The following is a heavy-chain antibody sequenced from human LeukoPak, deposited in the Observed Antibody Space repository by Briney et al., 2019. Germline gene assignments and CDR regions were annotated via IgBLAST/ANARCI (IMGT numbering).Heavy chain of an antibody. CDR2: IYSGGST. D-gene: IGHD4-11*01. CDR1: GFTVSSNY. J-gene: IGHJ4*02. V-gene: IGHV3-53*01. CDR3: ARDPTTPRGY. Sequence: PGGSLRLSCAASGFTVSSNYMSWVRQAPGKGLEWVSVIYSGGSTYYADSVKGRFTISRDNAKNSLYLQMNSLRAEDTAVYYCARDPTTPRGYWGQGTLVTVSS.